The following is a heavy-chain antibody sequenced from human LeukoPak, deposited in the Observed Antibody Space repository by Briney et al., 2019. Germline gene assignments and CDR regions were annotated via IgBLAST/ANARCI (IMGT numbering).Heavy chain of an antibody. Sequence: SETLSLTCAVYGGSFSGYYWSWLRQPRGKGLEWIGEINHSGSTNYNPSLKSRVTISVDTSKNQFSLKLSSVTAADTAVYYCARCRYFDWLLYHNWFDPWCQGTLVTVSS. CDR2: INHSGST. V-gene: IGHV4-34*01. CDR1: GGSFSGYY. D-gene: IGHD3-9*01. CDR3: ARCRYFDWLLYHNWFDP. J-gene: IGHJ5*02.